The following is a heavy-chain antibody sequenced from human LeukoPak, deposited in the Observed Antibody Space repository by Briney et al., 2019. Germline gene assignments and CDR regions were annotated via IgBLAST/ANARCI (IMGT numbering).Heavy chain of an antibody. CDR3: ARIRAVSEMATIKGFSFDY. D-gene: IGHD5-24*01. CDR1: GYTFTSYG. Sequence: ASVKVSCKASGYTFTSYGISWVRQAPGQGLEWMGWISAYNGNTNYAQKLQGRVTMTTDTSTSTAYMELRSLRSDDTAVYYCARIRAVSEMATIKGFSFDYWGQGTLVTVSS. J-gene: IGHJ4*02. CDR2: ISAYNGNT. V-gene: IGHV1-18*01.